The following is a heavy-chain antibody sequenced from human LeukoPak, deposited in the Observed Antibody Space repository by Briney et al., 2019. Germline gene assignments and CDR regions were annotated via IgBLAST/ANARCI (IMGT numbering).Heavy chain of an antibody. CDR2: MCGTAGCT. Sequence: GGSLTLSCQASGFTFYMYAMSWVRQAPGKGLEWVASMCGTAGCTFYPDSVKGRFTISRDNSKNTLYLQMNSLRAEDTAVYYCAKDLLDYYDSRRGDAFDIWGQGTMVTVSS. CDR1: GFTFYMYA. D-gene: IGHD3-22*01. CDR3: AKDLLDYYDSRRGDAFDI. V-gene: IGHV3-23*01. J-gene: IGHJ3*02.